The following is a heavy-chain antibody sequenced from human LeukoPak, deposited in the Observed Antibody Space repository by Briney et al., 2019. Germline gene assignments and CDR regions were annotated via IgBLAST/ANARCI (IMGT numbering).Heavy chain of an antibody. D-gene: IGHD3-10*01. CDR3: ARDKQLWFGEYYFDY. Sequence: GGSLRLSCAASGFTFSSYGMHWVRQAPGKGLEWVAVISYDGSNKYYADSVKGRFTISRDNSKNTLYLQMNSLRAEDTAVYYCARDKQLWFGEYYFDYWGQGTLVTVSS. V-gene: IGHV3-30*03. CDR1: GFTFSSYG. CDR2: ISYDGSNK. J-gene: IGHJ4*02.